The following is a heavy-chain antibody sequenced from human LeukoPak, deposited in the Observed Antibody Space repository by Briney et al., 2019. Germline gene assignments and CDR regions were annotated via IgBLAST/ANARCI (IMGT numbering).Heavy chain of an antibody. D-gene: IGHD1-1*01. Sequence: GGSLRLSRAISGFIFNTYGMNWVRQTPGKGLEWISTFSGGDGQTFYADSVKGRFTISRDSSTNTVSLQMSGLRVEDTAVYYCARGIYWSLDSWGQGTLVTVSS. CDR1: GFIFNTYG. CDR2: FSGGDGQT. V-gene: IGHV3-23*01. J-gene: IGHJ4*02. CDR3: ARGIYWSLDS.